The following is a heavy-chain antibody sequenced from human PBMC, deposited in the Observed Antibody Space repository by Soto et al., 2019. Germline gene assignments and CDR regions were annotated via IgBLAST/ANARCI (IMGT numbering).Heavy chain of an antibody. CDR3: AKDFPYYYGSGSSGPFDY. CDR1: GFTFDDYA. CDR2: ISWNSGSI. D-gene: IGHD3-10*01. Sequence: PGGSLRLSCAASGFTFDDYAMHWVRQAPGKGLEWVSGISWNSGSIGYADSVKGRFTISRDNAKNSLYLQMNSLRAEDTALYYCAKDFPYYYGSGSSGPFDYWGQGTLVTVSS. J-gene: IGHJ4*02. V-gene: IGHV3-9*01.